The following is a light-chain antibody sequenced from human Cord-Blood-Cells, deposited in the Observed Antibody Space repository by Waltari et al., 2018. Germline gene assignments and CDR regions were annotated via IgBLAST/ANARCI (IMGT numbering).Light chain of an antibody. V-gene: IGKV1-39*01. CDR1: QSISSY. CDR2: AAS. J-gene: IGKJ4*01. Sequence: QMTQSPSPLSASVGDRVTITCRASQSISSYLNWYQQKPGKAPKLLIYAASSLQSGVPSRFSGSGSGTDFTLTISSLQPEDFATYYCQQSYSTPPIFGGGTKVEIK. CDR3: QQSYSTPPI.